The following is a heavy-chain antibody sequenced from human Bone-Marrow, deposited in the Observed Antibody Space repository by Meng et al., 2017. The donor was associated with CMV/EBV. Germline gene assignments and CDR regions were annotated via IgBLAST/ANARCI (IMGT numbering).Heavy chain of an antibody. Sequence: SGFTFSLYALPWARRAPGKGLGWVAVISYDGTNKYYADSLKGRFSISRDTSKNMLYLQMNSLRAEDTAVYYCAKGKYSGPSNWFDPWGQGTLVTVSS. J-gene: IGHJ5*02. CDR3: AKGKYSGPSNWFDP. D-gene: IGHD5-12*01. CDR2: ISYDGTNK. CDR1: GFTFSLYA. V-gene: IGHV3-30-3*01.